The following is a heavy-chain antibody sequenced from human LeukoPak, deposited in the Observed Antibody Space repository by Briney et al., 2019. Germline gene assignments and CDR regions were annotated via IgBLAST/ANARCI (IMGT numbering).Heavy chain of an antibody. CDR1: GGSISSYY. D-gene: IGHD2-15*01. V-gene: IGHV4-59*01. J-gene: IGHJ6*02. Sequence: SETLSLTCTVSGGSISSYYWSWIRQPPGKGLEWIGYIYYSGSTNYNPSLKSRVTISVDTSKNQFSLKLSSVTAADTAVYYCARAGYCSGGSCYLRYYYYYGMDVWGQGTMVTVSS. CDR3: ARAGYCSGGSCYLRYYYYYGMDV. CDR2: IYYSGST.